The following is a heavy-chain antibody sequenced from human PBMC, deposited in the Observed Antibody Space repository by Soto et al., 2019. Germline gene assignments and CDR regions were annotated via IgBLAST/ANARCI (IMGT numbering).Heavy chain of an antibody. Sequence: SETLSLTCAVYGGSFSGYYWSWIRQPPGKGLEWIGYIYYSGSTNYNPSLKSRVTISVDTSKNQFSLKLSSVTAADTAVYYCARKGIAVAGTRENWFDPWGQGTLVTSPQ. D-gene: IGHD6-19*01. CDR2: IYYSGST. CDR3: ARKGIAVAGTRENWFDP. V-gene: IGHV4-59*01. CDR1: GGSFSGYY. J-gene: IGHJ5*02.